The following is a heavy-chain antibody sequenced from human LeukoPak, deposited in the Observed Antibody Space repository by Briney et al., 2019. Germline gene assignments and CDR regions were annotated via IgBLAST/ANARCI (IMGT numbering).Heavy chain of an antibody. V-gene: IGHV3-21*01. D-gene: IGHD5-18*01. Sequence: PGGSLRLSCAASGFTFSSYSMNWVRQAPGKGLEWVSSISSSSSYIYYADSVKGRFTISRDNAKNSLYLQMNSLRAEDTAVYYCAXDLXVDTAMVNVDYWGQGTLVTVSS. CDR3: AXDLXVDTAMVNVDY. CDR1: GFTFSSYS. J-gene: IGHJ4*02. CDR2: ISSSSSYI.